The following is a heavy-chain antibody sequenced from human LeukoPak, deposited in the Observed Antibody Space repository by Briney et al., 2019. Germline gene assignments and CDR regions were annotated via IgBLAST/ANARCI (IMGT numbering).Heavy chain of an antibody. CDR3: ARGALGYCSSTSCFATQFGA. CDR1: GFTFSSYT. CDR2: ISSNGGST. J-gene: IGHJ5*02. Sequence: GESLKISCSASGFTFSSYTMHWVRQAPGKGLEYVSAISSNGGSTYYANSVKGRFTISRDNSKNTLYLQMGSLRAEDMAVYYCARGALGYCSSTSCFATQFGAWGQGTLVTVSS. V-gene: IGHV3-64*01. D-gene: IGHD2-2*01.